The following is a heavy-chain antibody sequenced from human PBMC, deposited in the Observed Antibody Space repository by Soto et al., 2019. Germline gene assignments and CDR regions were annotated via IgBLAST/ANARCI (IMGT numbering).Heavy chain of an antibody. V-gene: IGHV3-23*01. CDR3: AKLGSSTWSPHYYFDY. CDR1: GFTFNSYA. D-gene: IGHD2-2*01. J-gene: IGHJ4*02. Sequence: PGGSLRLSCSASGFTFNSYAMGGVRQTPGKGLEWVSAITGSGSDTYYVDSVKGRFTISRDNSKNTLYLQMNSLRAEDTALYYCAKLGSSTWSPHYYFDYWGQGTLVTVSS. CDR2: ITGSGSDT.